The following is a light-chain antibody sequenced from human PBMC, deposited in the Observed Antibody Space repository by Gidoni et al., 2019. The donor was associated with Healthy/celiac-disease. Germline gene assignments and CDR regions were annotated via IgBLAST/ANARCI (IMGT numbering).Light chain of an antibody. V-gene: IGLV2-14*01. J-gene: IGLJ2*01. CDR2: EVS. CDR1: SSDVGGYNY. CDR3: SSYTSSSTLV. Sequence: QSALTQPASVSGSPGPSITISCTGTSSDVGGYNYVSWYQQHPGKAPKLMIYEVSNRPSGVPDRFSGSKSGNKASLTISGLQAEDEADYYCSSYTSSSTLVFGGGTKLTVL.